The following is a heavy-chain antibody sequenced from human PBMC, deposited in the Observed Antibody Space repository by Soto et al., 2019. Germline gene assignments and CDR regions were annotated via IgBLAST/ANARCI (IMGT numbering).Heavy chain of an antibody. V-gene: IGHV3-7*05. D-gene: IGHD2-2*01. Sequence: HPGGSLRLSCVGSGVTFSTYWMGGVRQVPGTGLEWVANIKSDGSEKSYVDSVKGRFTISRDNAGNSLYLQMNSLRAEDTAVYYCAAWPRSSWFDYWGQGTLVTVSS. CDR3: AAWPRSSWFDY. J-gene: IGHJ4*02. CDR2: IKSDGSEK. CDR1: GVTFSTYW.